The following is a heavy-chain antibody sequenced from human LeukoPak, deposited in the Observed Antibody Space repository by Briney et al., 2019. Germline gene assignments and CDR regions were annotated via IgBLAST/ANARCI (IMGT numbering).Heavy chain of an antibody. D-gene: IGHD1-14*01. V-gene: IGHV4-4*02. CDR2: IYHSGST. CDR1: GGSISSSNW. CDR3: ARDLNPSNRYYYYYMDV. Sequence: SGTLSLTCAVSGGSISSSNWWSWVRQPPGKGLEWIGEIYHSGSTNYNPSLKSRVTISVDKSKNQFSLKLSSVTAADTAVYYCARDLNPSNRYYYYYMDVWGKGTTVTVSS. J-gene: IGHJ6*03.